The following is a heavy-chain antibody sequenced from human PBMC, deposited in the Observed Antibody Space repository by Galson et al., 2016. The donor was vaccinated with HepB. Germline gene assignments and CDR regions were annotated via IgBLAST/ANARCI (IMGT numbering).Heavy chain of an antibody. V-gene: IGHV2-70*11. CDR2: IDWDDDK. CDR1: GFSLSTSGMC. Sequence: PALVKPTQTLTLTCTFSGFSLSTSGMCLTWIRQPPGKALEWLARIDWDDDKWYNRSLKTRLTISKDTSKNQVFLTMTNMDPVDTATSYCALRAKAWAYFDCGDQGVLVTVSS. CDR3: ALRAKAWAYFDC. D-gene: IGHD1-26*01. J-gene: IGHJ4*02.